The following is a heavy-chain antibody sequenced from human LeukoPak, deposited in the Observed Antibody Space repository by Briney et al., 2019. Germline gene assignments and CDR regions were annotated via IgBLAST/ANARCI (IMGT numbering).Heavy chain of an antibody. D-gene: IGHD5-18*01. Sequence: PGGSLRLSCAASGFTFSSYGMHWVRQAPGKGLEWVAFIRYDGSNKYYADSVKGRFTISRDNSKNTLYLQMNSLRAEDTAVYYCAKEGRGRYSYGLVSDYWGQGTLVTVSS. CDR2: IRYDGSNK. V-gene: IGHV3-30*02. J-gene: IGHJ4*02. CDR1: GFTFSSYG. CDR3: AKEGRGRYSYGLVSDY.